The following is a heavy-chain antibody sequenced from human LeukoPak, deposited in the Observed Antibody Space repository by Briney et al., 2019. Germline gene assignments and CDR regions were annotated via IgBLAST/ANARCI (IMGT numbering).Heavy chain of an antibody. J-gene: IGHJ4*02. D-gene: IGHD3-10*01. CDR3: AREFYVSMVRGVLDY. Sequence: GSLRLSCAASGFTFSSYEMNWVRQAPGKGLEWVSYISSSGSPIYYADSVKGRLTISRDNSKNTLYLQMNSLRAEDTAVYYCAREFYVSMVRGVLDYWGQGALVTVSS. V-gene: IGHV3-48*03. CDR2: ISSSGSPI. CDR1: GFTFSSYE.